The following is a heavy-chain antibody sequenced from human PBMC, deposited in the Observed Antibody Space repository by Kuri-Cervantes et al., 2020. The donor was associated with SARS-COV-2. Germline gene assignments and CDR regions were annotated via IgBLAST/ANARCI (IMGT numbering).Heavy chain of an antibody. V-gene: IGHV4-38-2*01. D-gene: IGHD4-17*01. Sequence: SETLSLTCAVSGYSISSGYYWGWIRQPPGKGLEWFGSIYHSGSTYYNPSLKSRVTISVDTSNNQFSLKLTSVTAADTAVYYCARVSDGDYVLYAFDIWGQGTMVTVSS. CDR1: GYSISSGYY. J-gene: IGHJ3*02. CDR2: IYHSGST. CDR3: ARVSDGDYVLYAFDI.